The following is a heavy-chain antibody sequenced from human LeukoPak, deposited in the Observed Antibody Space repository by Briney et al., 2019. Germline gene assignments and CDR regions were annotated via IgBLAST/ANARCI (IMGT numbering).Heavy chain of an antibody. D-gene: IGHD5-24*01. J-gene: IGHJ4*02. CDR1: GVTLSFYE. CDR2: INSDGSRT. Sequence: GGSLRLSCAASGVTLSFYEMHWVRQAPGKGLVWVSRINSDGSRTGYADSVKGRFTISRDNAKNTLYLQMNSLRAEDTAIYYCARDLRREVTLDYWGQGTLVTVSS. CDR3: ARDLRREVTLDY. V-gene: IGHV3-74*01.